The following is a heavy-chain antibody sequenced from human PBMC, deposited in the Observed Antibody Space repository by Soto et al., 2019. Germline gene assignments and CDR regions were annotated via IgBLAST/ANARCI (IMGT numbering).Heavy chain of an antibody. CDR3: AKWTIVVEHAGYWYTASANDY. CDR1: GFTFSSYA. J-gene: IGHJ4*02. D-gene: IGHD2-15*01. Sequence: GGSLRLSCAASGFTFSSYAMSWVRQAPGKGLEWVSAISGSGGSTYYADSVKGRFTISRDNSKNTLYLQMNSLRAEDTAVYYCAKWTIVVEHAGYWYTASANDYWGQGTLVTVSS. V-gene: IGHV3-23*01. CDR2: ISGSGGST.